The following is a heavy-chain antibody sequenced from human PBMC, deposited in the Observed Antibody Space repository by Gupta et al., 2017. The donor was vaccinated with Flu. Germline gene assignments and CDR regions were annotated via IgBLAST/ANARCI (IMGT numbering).Heavy chain of an antibody. CDR3: AKGGSGQQLGLIFDY. Sequence: EVQLLEAGGGLVQPGGSLRLSCAASVFTFSNYDMCWVRQAPGKGLEWVSAISGSGGSTYYADSVKGRFTISRDNSKNTLYLQMNSLRAEDTAVYYCAKGGSGQQLGLIFDYWGQGTLVTVSS. J-gene: IGHJ4*02. V-gene: IGHV3-23*01. D-gene: IGHD6-13*01. CDR2: ISGSGGST. CDR1: VFTFSNYD.